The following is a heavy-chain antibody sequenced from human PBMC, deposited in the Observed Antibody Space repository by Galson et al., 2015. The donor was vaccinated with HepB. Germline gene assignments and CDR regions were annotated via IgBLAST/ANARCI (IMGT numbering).Heavy chain of an antibody. CDR3: AKETSSGWCVY. CDR2: ISWNSGSI. J-gene: IGHJ4*02. Sequence: SLRLSCAASGFTFDDYAMHWVRQAPGKGLEWVSGISWNSGSIGYVDSVKGRFTISRDNAKNSLYLQMNSLRAEDTALYYCAKETSSGWCVYWGQGTLVTVSS. CDR1: GFTFDDYA. D-gene: IGHD6-19*01. V-gene: IGHV3-9*01.